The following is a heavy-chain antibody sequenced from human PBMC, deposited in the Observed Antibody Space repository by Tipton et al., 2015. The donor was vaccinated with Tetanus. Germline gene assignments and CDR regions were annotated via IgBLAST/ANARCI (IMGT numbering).Heavy chain of an antibody. CDR3: ARDLYYDSSGYKPLDY. Sequence: SLRLSCAASGFTVSSNYMSWVRQAPGKGLEWVSVIYSGGSTYYADSGKGRFTISRDNSKNTLYLQMNSLRAEDTAVYYCARDLYYDSSGYKPLDYWGQGTLVTVSS. CDR1: GFTVSSNY. J-gene: IGHJ4*02. V-gene: IGHV3-53*01. CDR2: IYSGGST. D-gene: IGHD3-22*01.